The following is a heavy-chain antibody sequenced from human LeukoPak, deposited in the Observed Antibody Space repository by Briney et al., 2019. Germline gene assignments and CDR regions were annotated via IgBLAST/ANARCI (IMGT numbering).Heavy chain of an antibody. CDR3: ASNYYGSGSYPPRGG. J-gene: IGHJ6*01. Sequence: GGSLRLSCAASGFTFKNYDMSWVRQAAGKGLEWVSAISGTGGRTYYADSVKGRFNISRDNSKNTLYVQMNSLRAEDTAIYYCASNYYGSGSYPPRGGWGQGTTVTVSS. V-gene: IGHV3-23*01. CDR1: GFTFKNYD. CDR2: ISGTGGRT. D-gene: IGHD3-10*01.